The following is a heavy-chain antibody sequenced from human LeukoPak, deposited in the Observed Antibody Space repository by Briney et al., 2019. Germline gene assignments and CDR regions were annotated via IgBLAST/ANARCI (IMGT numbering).Heavy chain of an antibody. J-gene: IGHJ6*02. CDR1: GGSFSGYY. Sequence: SETLSLTCAVYGGSFSGYYWSWIRQPPGKGLEWIGEINHSGSTNYNPSLKSRVTISVDTSKNQFSLKLSSVTAADTAVYYCARGLRYCSGGSCYSGDYYYYGMDVWGQGTTVTVSS. CDR2: INHSGST. CDR3: ARGLRYCSGGSCYSGDYYYYGMDV. V-gene: IGHV4-34*01. D-gene: IGHD2-15*01.